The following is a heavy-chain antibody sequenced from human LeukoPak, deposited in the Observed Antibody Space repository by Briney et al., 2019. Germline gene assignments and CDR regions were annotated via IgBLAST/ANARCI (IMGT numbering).Heavy chain of an antibody. CDR3: ARDAHYYDSSGLGY. CDR1: GGSISSGSYY. V-gene: IGHV4-61*02. J-gene: IGHJ4*02. D-gene: IGHD3-22*01. CDR2: IYTSGST. Sequence: SETLSLTCTVFGGSISSGSYYWSWIRQPAGKGLEWIGRIYTSGSTNYNPSLKSRVTISVDTSKNQFSLKLSSVTAADTAVYYCARDAHYYDSSGLGYWGQGTLVTVSS.